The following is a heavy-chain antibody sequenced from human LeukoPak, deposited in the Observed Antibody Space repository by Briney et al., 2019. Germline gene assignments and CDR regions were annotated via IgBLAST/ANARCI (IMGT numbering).Heavy chain of an antibody. D-gene: IGHD2-15*01. CDR1: TGSINSYY. Sequence: SETLSLTCTVSTGSINSYYWSWIRQPPGKGLEWIGYIDYSGSTNYNPSLKSQVTISVDTSKNQFSLQPGSVTAADTAVYYCARPGRDIGGWYYFDYWGQGTLVTVSS. CDR3: ARPGRDIGGWYYFDY. V-gene: IGHV4-59*01. CDR2: IDYSGST. J-gene: IGHJ4*02.